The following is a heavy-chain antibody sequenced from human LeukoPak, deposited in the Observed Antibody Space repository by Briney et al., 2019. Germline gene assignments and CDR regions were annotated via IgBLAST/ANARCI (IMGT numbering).Heavy chain of an antibody. Sequence: PGGSLRLSCTVSGFTFSSFAMSWVRQAPGKGLEWVSYISSSGSTIYYADSVKGRFTISRDNAKNSLYLQMNSLRVEDTAVYYCARAPGSYGVRWGQGTLVTVSS. J-gene: IGHJ4*02. CDR3: ARAPGSYGVR. V-gene: IGHV3-48*03. CDR1: GFTFSSFA. CDR2: ISSSGSTI. D-gene: IGHD4-17*01.